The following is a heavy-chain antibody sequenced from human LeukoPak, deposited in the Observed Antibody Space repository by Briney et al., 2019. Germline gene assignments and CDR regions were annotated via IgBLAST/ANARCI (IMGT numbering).Heavy chain of an antibody. D-gene: IGHD2-2*02. Sequence: SETLSLTCTVSGGSISSHFWSWIRQPPGKGLEWIGYIYNSGSTNYNPSLKSRVTISVDTSKNQFSLKLSSVTAADTAVYYCASVVPAAIVSRYFDLWGRGTLVTVSS. V-gene: IGHV4-59*08. CDR2: IYNSGST. CDR3: ASVVPAAIVSRYFDL. J-gene: IGHJ2*01. CDR1: GGSISSHF.